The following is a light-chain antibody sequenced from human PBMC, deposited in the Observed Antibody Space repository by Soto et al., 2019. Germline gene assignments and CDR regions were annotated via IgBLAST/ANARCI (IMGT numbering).Light chain of an antibody. J-gene: IGKJ4*01. Sequence: DIQMTQSPSSVSASVGDRVTITCRASQGIASWLAWYQQKPGKAPNLLIYAGSTLQSGVPSRFSGSGSGTDFTLTISSLQPEDFATYCCQLASSFPPLTFGGGTRVEIK. CDR3: QLASSFPPLT. CDR2: AGS. CDR1: QGIASW. V-gene: IGKV1-12*01.